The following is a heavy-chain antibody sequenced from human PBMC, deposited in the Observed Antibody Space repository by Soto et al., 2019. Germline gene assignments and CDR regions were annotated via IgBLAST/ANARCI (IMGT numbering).Heavy chain of an antibody. CDR2: INPNSGGT. Sequence: ASVKVSCTASGYTFSHFDINWLRQAAGQGPEWMGWINPNSGGTNYAQKFQGRVTTTRDTSISTAYMELSRLRSDDTAVYYCARDDYDFWSGSYYYGMDVWGQGTQVTVSS. J-gene: IGHJ6*02. V-gene: IGHV1-2*02. CDR3: ARDDYDFWSGSYYYGMDV. D-gene: IGHD3-3*01. CDR1: GYTFSHFD.